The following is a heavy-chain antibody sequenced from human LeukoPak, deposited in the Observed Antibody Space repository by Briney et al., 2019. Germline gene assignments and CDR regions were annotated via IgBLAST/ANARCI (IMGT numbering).Heavy chain of an antibody. CDR3: AREGGFYRPLDY. V-gene: IGHV4-4*02. J-gene: IGHJ4*02. CDR1: GGSVSGTNW. D-gene: IGHD6-25*01. Sequence: PSETLSLTCGVSGGSVSGTNWWTWIRQPPGKGLEWIGEVHLDGRTNFNPSLKSRLTMSVDLSENHVSLKLTSVIAADTAVYYCAREGGFYRPLDYSGQGTLVTVSS. CDR2: VHLDGRT.